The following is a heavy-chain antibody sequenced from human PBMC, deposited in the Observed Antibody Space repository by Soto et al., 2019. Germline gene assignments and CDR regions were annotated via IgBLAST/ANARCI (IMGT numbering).Heavy chain of an antibody. V-gene: IGHV3-48*02. J-gene: IGHJ4*02. CDR2: ISSSSTI. D-gene: IGHD6-13*01. Sequence: GGSLRLSCAASGFTFSSYSMNWVRQAPGKGLEWVSYISSSSTIYYADSVKGRFTISRDNAKNSLYLQMNSLRDEDTAVYYCARDRWDSSSWFDYWGQGTLVTVSS. CDR3: ARDRWDSSSWFDY. CDR1: GFTFSSYS.